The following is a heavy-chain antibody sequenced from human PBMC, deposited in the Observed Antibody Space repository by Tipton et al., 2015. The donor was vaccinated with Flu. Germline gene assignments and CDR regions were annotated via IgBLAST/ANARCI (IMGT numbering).Heavy chain of an antibody. CDR3: ARQNVDRYYHYGMDV. V-gene: IGHV3-53*01. Sequence: SLRLSCAASGFTVSSNYMSWVRQAPGKGLERVSVIYSGGSTYYADSVKGRFTISRDNSKNTLYLQINSLRAEDTAVYYCARQNVDRYYHYGMDVWGQGTTVTVSS. D-gene: IGHD5-12*01. CDR1: GFTVSSNY. J-gene: IGHJ6*02. CDR2: IYSGGST.